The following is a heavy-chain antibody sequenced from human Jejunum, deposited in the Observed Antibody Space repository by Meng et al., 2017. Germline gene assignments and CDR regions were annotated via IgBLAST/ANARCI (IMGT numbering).Heavy chain of an antibody. V-gene: IGHV3-23*01. Sequence: EVHLFEFGGGLVQPGGSLRLSCAASGFTFSSTSMSWVRQAPGKGLEWVSTISGSGGTTYYADAVKGRLAISRDNSNNTLYLQMNSLRAEDTAIYYCAKLTSAWGQGTLVTVSS. CDR3: AKLTSA. CDR2: ISGSGGTT. CDR1: GFTFSSTS. D-gene: IGHD2/OR15-2a*01. J-gene: IGHJ5*02.